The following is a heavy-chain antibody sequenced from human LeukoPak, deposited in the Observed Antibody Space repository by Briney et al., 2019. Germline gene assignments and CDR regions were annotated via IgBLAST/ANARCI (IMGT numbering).Heavy chain of an antibody. CDR1: GGTFSTYS. V-gene: IGHV1-69*02. CDR3: ASGYDNSRYQDY. CDR2: IIPFLGVA. D-gene: IGHD3-22*01. J-gene: IGHJ4*02. Sequence: GASVKVSCKASGGTFSTYSFTWVRQAPGQGLEWMGRIIPFLGVAKYAQHFQGRVTFTADKSTSTAYMGISSLRSEDTALYFCASGYDNSRYQDYWGQGTLVTVSS.